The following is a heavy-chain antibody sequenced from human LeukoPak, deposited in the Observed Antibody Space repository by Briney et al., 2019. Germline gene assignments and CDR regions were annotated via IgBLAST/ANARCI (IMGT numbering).Heavy chain of an antibody. D-gene: IGHD3-9*01. Sequence: SVKVSCKASGGTFSSYAISWVRQAPGQGLEWMGGIIPIFGTANYAQKFRGRVTITADKSTRTAYMELSSLRSEDTAVYYCARVSQLVRYFDAFDIWGQGTMVTVSS. CDR3: ARVSQLVRYFDAFDI. CDR1: GGTFSSYA. V-gene: IGHV1-69*06. CDR2: IIPIFGTA. J-gene: IGHJ3*02.